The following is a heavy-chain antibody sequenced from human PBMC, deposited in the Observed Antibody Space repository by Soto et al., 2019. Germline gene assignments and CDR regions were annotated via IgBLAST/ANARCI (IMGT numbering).Heavy chain of an antibody. J-gene: IGHJ6*02. CDR1: GYTFTSYD. CDR2: MNPNSGNT. D-gene: IGHD1-20*01. CDR3: ARAVGITGKNRHYYYGRDV. V-gene: IGHV1-8*01. Sequence: QVQLVQSGAEVKKPGASVKVSCKASGYTFTSYDINWVRQATGQGLEWMGWMNPNSGNTGYAQKFQGRVTMTRNTXXSXAXXELSSLRSEETAVYYCARAVGITGKNRHYYYGRDVWGQGTTVTVSS.